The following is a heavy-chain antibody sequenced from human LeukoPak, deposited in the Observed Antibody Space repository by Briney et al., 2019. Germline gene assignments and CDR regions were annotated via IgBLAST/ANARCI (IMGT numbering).Heavy chain of an antibody. CDR2: ISSSSSTI. J-gene: IGHJ6*02. D-gene: IGHD3-10*01. V-gene: IGHV3-48*04. CDR3: ARVHVLGYLGFGELGG. CDR1: GFTFSSYS. Sequence: GGSLRLSCAASGFTFSSYSMNWVRQAPGKGLEWVSFISSSSSTIYYADSVKGRFTISRDNAKNSLYLQMNSLRAEDTAVYYCARVHVLGYLGFGELGGWGQGTTVTVSS.